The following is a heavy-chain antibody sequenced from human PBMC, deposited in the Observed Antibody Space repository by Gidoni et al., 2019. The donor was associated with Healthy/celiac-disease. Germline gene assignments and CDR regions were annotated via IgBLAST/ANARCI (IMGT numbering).Heavy chain of an antibody. V-gene: IGHV1-3*01. CDR3: ARELPIVVVITTNDY. CDR1: GYTFTSYA. D-gene: IGHD3-22*01. J-gene: IGHJ4*02. Sequence: QVQLVQSGAEVKKPGASVKVSCKASGYTFTSYAMHWVRQAPGQRIEWMGWINAGNGNTKYSQKFQGRVTITRDTSASTAYMELSSLRSEDTAVYYCARELPIVVVITTNDYWGQGTLVTVSS. CDR2: INAGNGNT.